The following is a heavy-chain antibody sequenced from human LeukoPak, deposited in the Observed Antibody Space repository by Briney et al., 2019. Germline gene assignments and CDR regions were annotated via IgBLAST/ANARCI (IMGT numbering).Heavy chain of an antibody. CDR3: ARSTSYGYNWFDP. D-gene: IGHD5-24*01. CDR2: INPNSGGT. CDR1: GYTFTGYY. J-gene: IGHJ5*02. V-gene: IGHV1-2*02. Sequence: ASVKVSCKASGYTFTGYYMHWVRQAPGRGLEWMGWINPNSGGTNYAQKFQGRVTMTRDTSISTAYMELSRLRSDDTAVYYCARSTSYGYNWFDPWGQGTLVTVSS.